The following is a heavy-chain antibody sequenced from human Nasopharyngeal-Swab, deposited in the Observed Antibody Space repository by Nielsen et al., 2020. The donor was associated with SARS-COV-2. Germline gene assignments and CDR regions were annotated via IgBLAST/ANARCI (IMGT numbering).Heavy chain of an antibody. CDR2: IARGGGSA. Sequence: GESLKISCAASGFTFSNYAIHWVRQAPGKGLEYVSAIARGGGSAYYAKSVKGRFTISRDDSKNTVYLEMGSLRAEDRAVYYCARRHSRNCSDYWGQGPVVTVSS. CDR3: ARRHSRNCSDY. CDR1: GFTFSNYA. V-gene: IGHV3-64*01. D-gene: IGHD2-15*01. J-gene: IGHJ4*02.